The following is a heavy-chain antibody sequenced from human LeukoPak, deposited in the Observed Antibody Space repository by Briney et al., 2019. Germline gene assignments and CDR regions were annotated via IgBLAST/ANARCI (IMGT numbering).Heavy chain of an antibody. CDR3: ARARPTQQLVPLYYYYYGMDV. D-gene: IGHD6-13*01. V-gene: IGHV1-8*01. J-gene: IGHJ6*02. CDR1: GYTFTSYD. CDR2: MNPNSGNT. Sequence: GASVKVSCKASGYTFTSYDINWVRQATGQGLEWMGWMNPNSGNTGYAQKFQGRVTMTRNTSISTACMELSSLRSEDTAVYYCARARPTQQLVPLYYYYYGMDVWGQGTTVTVSS.